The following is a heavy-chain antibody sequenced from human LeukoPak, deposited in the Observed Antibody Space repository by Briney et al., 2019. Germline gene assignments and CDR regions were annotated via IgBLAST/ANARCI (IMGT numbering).Heavy chain of an antibody. CDR2: INPNSGGT. Sequence: ASVKVSCKASGYTFTGYYMHWVRQAPGRGLEWMGWINPNSGGTNYAQKFQGWVTMTRDTSISTAYMELSRLRSDDTAVYYCARGGNYGDYEYYYGMDVWGKGTTVTVSS. D-gene: IGHD4-17*01. V-gene: IGHV1-2*04. CDR3: ARGGNYGDYEYYYGMDV. J-gene: IGHJ6*04. CDR1: GYTFTGYY.